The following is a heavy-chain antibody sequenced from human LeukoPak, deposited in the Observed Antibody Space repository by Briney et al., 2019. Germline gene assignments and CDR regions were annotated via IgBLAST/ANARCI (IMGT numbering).Heavy chain of an antibody. J-gene: IGHJ6*02. Sequence: SETLSLTCAVYGGSFSGYYWSWIRQPPGKGLEWIGEINHSGSTNYNPSLKSRVTISVDTSKNQFSLKLSSVTAADTAVYYCARWMVRGRPQYYYYYYGMDVWGQGTTVTVSS. CDR1: GGSFSGYY. D-gene: IGHD3-10*01. CDR3: ARWMVRGRPQYYYYYYGMDV. CDR2: INHSGST. V-gene: IGHV4-34*01.